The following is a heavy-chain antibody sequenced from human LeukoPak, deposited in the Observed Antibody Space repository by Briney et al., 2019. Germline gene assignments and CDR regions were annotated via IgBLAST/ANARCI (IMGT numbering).Heavy chain of an antibody. CDR1: GFTFSSYA. CDR2: INWNGGST. J-gene: IGHJ4*02. Sequence: PGGSLRLSCAASGFTFSSYAMSWVRQAPGKGLEWVSGINWNGGSTGYADSVKGRFTISRDNAKNSLYLQMNSLRAEDTALYYCARDIREIAAAGTSDYWGQGTLVTVSS. D-gene: IGHD6-13*01. V-gene: IGHV3-20*04. CDR3: ARDIREIAAAGTSDY.